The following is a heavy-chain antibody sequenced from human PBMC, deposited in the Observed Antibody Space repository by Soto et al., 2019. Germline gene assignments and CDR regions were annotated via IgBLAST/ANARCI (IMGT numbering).Heavy chain of an antibody. V-gene: IGHV4-59*01. J-gene: IGHJ6*02. CDR2: IYYSGST. CDR1: GGSISSYY. Sequence: LSLTCTVSGGSISSYYWSWIRQPPGKGLEWIGYIYYSGSTNYNPSLKSRVTISVDTSKNQFSLKLSSVTAADTAVYYCARQLEFSHYYYYGMDVWGQGTTVTVSS. CDR3: ARQLEFSHYYYYGMDV. D-gene: IGHD1-1*01.